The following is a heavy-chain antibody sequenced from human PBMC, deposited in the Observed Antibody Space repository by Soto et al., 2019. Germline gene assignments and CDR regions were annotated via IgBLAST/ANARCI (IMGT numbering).Heavy chain of an antibody. Sequence: QVQLVQSGAEVKKPGASVKVSCKASGYTFTNYAFSWVRQAPGQGLEWMGWISAYNGNTNYPQKLQGRVTMTTDTTASTAYMALRSLSSDDTAVSSGERDLAAAGPFDCWGQGTLVTVSS. CDR1: GYTFTNYA. CDR3: ERDLAAAGPFDC. CDR2: ISAYNGNT. J-gene: IGHJ4*02. V-gene: IGHV1-18*01. D-gene: IGHD6-13*01.